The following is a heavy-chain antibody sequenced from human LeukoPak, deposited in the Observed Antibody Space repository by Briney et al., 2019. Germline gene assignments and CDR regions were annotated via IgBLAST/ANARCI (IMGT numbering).Heavy chain of an antibody. V-gene: IGHV3-48*01. Sequence: GSLRLSCAASGFTFSSYGMNWVRQAPGKGLEWVSYISSSSSTIYYADSVKGRFTISRDNAKNSLYLQMNSLRAEDTAVYYCASLGGKYYDFWSGYYFDDAFDIWGQGTMVTVSS. CDR1: GFTFSSYG. D-gene: IGHD3-3*01. J-gene: IGHJ3*02. CDR2: ISSSSSTI. CDR3: ASLGGKYYDFWSGYYFDDAFDI.